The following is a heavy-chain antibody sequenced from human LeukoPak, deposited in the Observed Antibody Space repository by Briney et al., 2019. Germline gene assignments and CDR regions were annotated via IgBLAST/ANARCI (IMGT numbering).Heavy chain of an antibody. CDR1: GGSISSSSYY. J-gene: IGHJ3*02. CDR2: IYYSGST. CDR3: ASDYGGNSDDAFDI. D-gene: IGHD4-23*01. Sequence: ETLSLTCTVSGGSISSSSYYWGWIRQPPGKGLEWIGSIYYSGSTYYNPSLKSRVTISVDTSKNQFSLKLSSVTAADTAVYYCASDYGGNSDDAFDIWGQGTMVTVSS. V-gene: IGHV4-39*01.